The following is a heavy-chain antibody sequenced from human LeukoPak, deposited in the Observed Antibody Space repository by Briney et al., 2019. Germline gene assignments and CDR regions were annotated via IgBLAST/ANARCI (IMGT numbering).Heavy chain of an antibody. Sequence: GASVKVSCKASGGTFSSYAISWVRQAPGQGLEWMGWINPNSGGTNYAQKFQGRVTMTRDTSISTAYMELSRLRSDDTAVYYCASLNTPELGAGAFDIWGQGTMVTVSS. V-gene: IGHV1-2*02. CDR2: INPNSGGT. J-gene: IGHJ3*02. D-gene: IGHD1-14*01. CDR3: ASLNTPELGAGAFDI. CDR1: GGTFSSYA.